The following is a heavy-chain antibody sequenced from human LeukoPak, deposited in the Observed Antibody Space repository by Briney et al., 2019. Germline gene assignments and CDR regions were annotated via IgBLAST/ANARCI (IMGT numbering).Heavy chain of an antibody. D-gene: IGHD3-22*01. CDR3: ARAGYYGISVNDAFDV. J-gene: IGHJ3*01. Sequence: GGSLRLSCAASGFTFSSYWMHWVRQAPGKGLVWVARIETDGSSTNYADSVKGRFTISRDNAKNTLFLQMNSLRAEDTAVYYCARAGYYGISVNDAFDVWGQGSMVTVSS. V-gene: IGHV3-74*01. CDR1: GFTFSSYW. CDR2: IETDGSST.